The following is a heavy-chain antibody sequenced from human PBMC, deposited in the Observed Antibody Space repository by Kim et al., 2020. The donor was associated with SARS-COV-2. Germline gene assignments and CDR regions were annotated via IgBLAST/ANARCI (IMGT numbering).Heavy chain of an antibody. V-gene: IGHV3-64*01. D-gene: IGHD3-10*01. J-gene: IGHJ6*02. CDR2: ISSNGGST. CDR3: ARGPYYGSGSSYYYGMDV. Sequence: GGSLRLSCAASGFTFSSYAMHWVRQAPGKGLEYVSAISSNGGSTYYANAVKGRFTISRDNSKNTLYLQMGSLRADDMAVYYCARGPYYGSGSSYYYGMDVWGQGTTVTVSS. CDR1: GFTFSSYA.